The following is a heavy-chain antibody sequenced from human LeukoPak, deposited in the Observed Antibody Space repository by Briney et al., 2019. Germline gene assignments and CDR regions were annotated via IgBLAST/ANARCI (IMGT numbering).Heavy chain of an antibody. CDR3: AKDSPRVVFAVVTHPYYFDY. CDR2: ISGSGGST. V-gene: IGHV3-23*01. D-gene: IGHD3-3*01. Sequence: PGGSLRLSCAASGFTFSSYAMSWVRQAPGKGLEWVSAISGSGGSTYYADSVKGRFTISRDNSKRKLFLQMNSLRAEDTAVYYCAKDSPRVVFAVVTHPYYFDYWGQGTLVTVSS. CDR1: GFTFSSYA. J-gene: IGHJ4*02.